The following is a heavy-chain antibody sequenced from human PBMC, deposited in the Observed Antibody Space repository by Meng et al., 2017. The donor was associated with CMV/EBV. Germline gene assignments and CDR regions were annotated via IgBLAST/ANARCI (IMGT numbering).Heavy chain of an antibody. CDR2: SNANSGGT. D-gene: IGHD3-22*01. V-gene: IGHV1-2*02. CDR1: AYSFTGYY. CDR3: ARGSYYYDSSGPFDP. J-gene: IGHJ5*02. Sequence: ASVKVSCKAFAYSFTGYYLHWVRQAPGQGLEWMGWSNANSGGTNYAQKFQGRVTMTRDTAIGTAYMSLSRLRSDGTAVYCCARGSYYYDSSGPFDPWGQGTLVTVSS.